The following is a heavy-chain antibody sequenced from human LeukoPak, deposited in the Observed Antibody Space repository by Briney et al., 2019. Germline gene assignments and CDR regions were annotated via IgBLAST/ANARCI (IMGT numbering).Heavy chain of an antibody. CDR3: ARADSRYFDH. D-gene: IGHD2-15*01. CDR2: IYHSGST. CDR1: GGSISSGGYS. Sequence: SETLSLTCAVSGGSISSGGYSWSWIRQPPGRGLEWIGYIYHSGSTYYNPSLKSRVTISVDRSKNQFSLKLSSVTAADTAVYYCARADSRYFDHWGQGTLVTVSS. J-gene: IGHJ4*02. V-gene: IGHV4-30-2*01.